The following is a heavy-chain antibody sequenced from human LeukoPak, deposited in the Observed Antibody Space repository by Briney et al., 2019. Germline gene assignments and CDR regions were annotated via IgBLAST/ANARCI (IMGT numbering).Heavy chain of an antibody. V-gene: IGHV3-30-3*01. CDR1: GFTFSSYA. Sequence: GRPLRLSCAASGFTFSSYAMHWVRQAPGKGLEWVAVISYDGSNKYYADSVKGRFTISRDNSKNTLYLQMNSLRAEDTAVYYCARDQGYSGHDHPVDYWCQGTLVTVSS. J-gene: IGHJ4*02. CDR3: ARDQGYSGHDHPVDY. CDR2: ISYDGSNK. D-gene: IGHD5-12*01.